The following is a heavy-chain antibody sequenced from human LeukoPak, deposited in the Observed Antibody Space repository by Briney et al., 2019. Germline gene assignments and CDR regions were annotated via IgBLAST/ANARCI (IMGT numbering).Heavy chain of an antibody. CDR1: GGSFSGYY. CDR3: ARGITGITQYYYYYMDV. CDR2: INHSGST. D-gene: IGHD1-20*01. Sequence: SETLSLTCAVYGGSFSGYYWSWIRQPPGKGLEWIGEINHSGSTNYNPSLKSRVTISVDTSKNQFSLKLSSVTAADTAVYYCARGITGITQYYYYYMDVWGKGTTVTVSS. J-gene: IGHJ6*03. V-gene: IGHV4-34*01.